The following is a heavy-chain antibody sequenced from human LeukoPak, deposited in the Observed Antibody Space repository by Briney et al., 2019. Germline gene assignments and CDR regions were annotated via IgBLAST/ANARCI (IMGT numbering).Heavy chain of an antibody. CDR1: GGSIISSHYY. J-gene: IGHJ4*02. Sequence: SETLSLTCTVSGGSIISSHYYWGWIRQPPGKGLEWIGSIYYSGNTYYTPSLKSRVTISVDTSSNQFSLKLSSVTAADTAVYYCARRDSSGVAPRWDSWGQGTLVTVSS. D-gene: IGHD3-22*01. CDR3: ARRDSSGVAPRWDS. CDR2: IYYSGNT. V-gene: IGHV4-39*01.